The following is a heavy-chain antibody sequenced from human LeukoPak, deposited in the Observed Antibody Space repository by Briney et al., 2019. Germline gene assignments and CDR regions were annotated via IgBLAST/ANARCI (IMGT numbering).Heavy chain of an antibody. CDR1: GFTVSSYY. CDR3: ARSPDGVDY. J-gene: IGHJ4*02. CDR2: IKEDGNEI. Sequence: PGGSLRLSCAASGFTVSSYYMNWVRQAPGKGLEWVANIKEDGNEIFYVDSVKGRFTISRDNAKNSLYLQMNSLRAEDTAVYYCARSPDGVDYWGQGTLVTVSS. V-gene: IGHV3-7*01. D-gene: IGHD3-10*01.